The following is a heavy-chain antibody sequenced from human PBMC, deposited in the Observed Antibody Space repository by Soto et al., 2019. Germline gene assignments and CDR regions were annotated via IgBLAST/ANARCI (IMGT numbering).Heavy chain of an antibody. Sequence: EVQLVESGGGLVQPGGSLRLSCAASGFTFRHYAMNWVRQAPGKGLEWVSGISSGRGATIRYAESVQGRFSISRDNSNNTLFLQMNNLRVDDTAVYYWAKDQGEGGDYENLLPSDWGQGILVTVSS. V-gene: IGHV3-23*04. J-gene: IGHJ4*02. CDR2: ISSGRGATI. CDR3: AKDQGEGGDYENLLPSD. D-gene: IGHD4-17*01. CDR1: GFTFRHYA.